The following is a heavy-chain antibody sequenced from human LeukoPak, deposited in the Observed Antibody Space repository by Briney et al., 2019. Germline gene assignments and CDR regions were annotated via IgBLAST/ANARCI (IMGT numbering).Heavy chain of an antibody. CDR3: AKERDYGGDADPAVFDL. V-gene: IGHV3-9*01. CDR2: ISWSSGST. CDR1: GFTFDDYA. J-gene: IGHJ3*01. Sequence: PGGSLRLSCAASGFTFDDYAMHWVRQVPGKGLEWVSGISWSSGSTGYVDSVKGRFTISRDNAKNALYLQMSSLRPEDTALYYCAKERDYGGDADPAVFDLWGQGTMVTVSS. D-gene: IGHD4-23*01.